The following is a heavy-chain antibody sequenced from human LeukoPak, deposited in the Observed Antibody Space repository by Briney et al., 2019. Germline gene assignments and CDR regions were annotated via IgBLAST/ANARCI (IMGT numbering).Heavy chain of an antibody. J-gene: IGHJ5*02. V-gene: IGHV1-2*02. CDR3: AREVVVVPAAGWFDP. CDR1: GYTFTGYY. Sequence: APVKVSCKASGYTFTGYYMHWVRQAPGQGLEWMGWINPNSGGTNYAQKFQGRVTMTRDTSISTAYMELSRLRSDDTAVYYCAREVVVVPAAGWFDPWGQGTLVTVSS. CDR2: INPNSGGT. D-gene: IGHD2-2*01.